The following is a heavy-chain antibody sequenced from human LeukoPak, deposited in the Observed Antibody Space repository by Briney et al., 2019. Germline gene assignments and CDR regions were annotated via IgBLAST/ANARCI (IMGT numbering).Heavy chain of an antibody. D-gene: IGHD1-26*01. V-gene: IGHV3-23*01. Sequence: GGSLRLSCAASGFTFSSYAMSWVRQAPGKGLEWVSAVSGSGGSTYYADSVKGRFTISRDNSKNTLYLQMNSLRAEDAAVYYCAKDGSAGWDWYFDLWGRGTLVTVSS. CDR2: VSGSGGST. CDR3: AKDGSAGWDWYFDL. J-gene: IGHJ2*01. CDR1: GFTFSSYA.